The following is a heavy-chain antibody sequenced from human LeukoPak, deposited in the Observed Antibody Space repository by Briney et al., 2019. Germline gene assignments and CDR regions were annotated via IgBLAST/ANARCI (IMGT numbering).Heavy chain of an antibody. Sequence: GGSLRLSCAASGFTFSSHWMSWVRQAPGKGLEWVASIKEDGGQQYYVDSVKGRFTISRDNAKNSLYLQMDSLRAEDTAVYYCVRGGGTYVNWGQGTPVTVAS. J-gene: IGHJ4*02. CDR1: GFTFSSHW. V-gene: IGHV3-7*01. D-gene: IGHD1-26*01. CDR2: IKEDGGQQ. CDR3: VRGGGTYVN.